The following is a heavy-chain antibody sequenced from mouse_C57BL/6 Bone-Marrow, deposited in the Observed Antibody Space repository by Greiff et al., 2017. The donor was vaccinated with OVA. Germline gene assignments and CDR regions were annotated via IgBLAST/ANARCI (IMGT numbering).Heavy chain of an antibody. CDR3: AQIYYYGSRNWYFDV. Sequence: VQLQQSGAELVKPGASLTFSCSASGFYITDYYLHWVMQRTEQGLVWIGWIDPEDGETKYAPTFQGKATITADTSTNPAYLQLCRLTSEYAAVYYCAQIYYYGSRNWYFDVWGTGTTVTVSS. V-gene: IGHV14-2*01. CDR2: IDPEDGET. CDR1: GFYITDYY. J-gene: IGHJ1*03. D-gene: IGHD1-1*01.